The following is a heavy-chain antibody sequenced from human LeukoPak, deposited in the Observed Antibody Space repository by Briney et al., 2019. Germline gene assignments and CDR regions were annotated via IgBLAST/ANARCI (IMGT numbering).Heavy chain of an antibody. Sequence: GASVKVSCKASGYTFTSYAMNWVRQAPGQGLEWMGWINTNTGNPTYAQGFTGRFVFSLDTSVSTAYLQISSLKAEDTAVYYCARDYVPNYYDSSGNHYFDYWGQGTLVTVSS. D-gene: IGHD3-22*01. V-gene: IGHV7-4-1*02. CDR2: INTNTGNP. CDR1: GYTFTSYA. J-gene: IGHJ4*02. CDR3: ARDYVPNYYDSSGNHYFDY.